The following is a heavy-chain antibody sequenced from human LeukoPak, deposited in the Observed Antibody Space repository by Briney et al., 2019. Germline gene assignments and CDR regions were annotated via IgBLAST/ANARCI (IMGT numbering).Heavy chain of an antibody. J-gene: IGHJ4*02. Sequence: GGSLRLSCAASGFTFSSYAMSWVRQAPGKGLEWVSTISGSGGGTYYADSVKGRFTLSRDNSMNTLYLQMNSLRAEDTAVYYCTTANYYDGSVLEYWGQGTLVTVSS. CDR3: TTANYYDGSVLEY. D-gene: IGHD3-22*01. V-gene: IGHV3-23*01. CDR2: ISGSGGGT. CDR1: GFTFSSYA.